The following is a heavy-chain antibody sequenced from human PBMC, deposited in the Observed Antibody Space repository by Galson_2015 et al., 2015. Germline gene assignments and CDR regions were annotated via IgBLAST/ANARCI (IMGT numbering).Heavy chain of an antibody. CDR1: GFTFSSYD. Sequence: SLRLSCAASGFTFSSYDMNWVRQAPGKGLEWLSYISSSSSAIYYADSVKGRFTISRDNARNSLYLQMNSLRDEDTAVYYCARSIVGATTSFDYWGQGTLVTVSS. CDR3: ARSIVGATTSFDY. V-gene: IGHV3-48*02. D-gene: IGHD1-26*01. J-gene: IGHJ4*02. CDR2: ISSSSSAI.